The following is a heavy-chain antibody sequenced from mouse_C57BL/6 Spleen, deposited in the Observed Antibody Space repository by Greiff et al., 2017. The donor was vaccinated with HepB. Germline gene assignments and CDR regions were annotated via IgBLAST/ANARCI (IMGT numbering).Heavy chain of an antibody. Sequence: VQLQQSGPELVKPGASVKIPCKASGYTFTDYNMDWVKQSHGKSLEWIGDINPNNGGTIYNQKFKGKATLTVDKSSSTAYMELRSLTSEDTAVYYCARRSLADGYYAYFDYWGQGTTLTVSS. CDR3: ARRSLADGYYAYFDY. CDR1: GYTFTDYN. J-gene: IGHJ2*01. CDR2: INPNNGGT. V-gene: IGHV1-18*01. D-gene: IGHD2-3*01.